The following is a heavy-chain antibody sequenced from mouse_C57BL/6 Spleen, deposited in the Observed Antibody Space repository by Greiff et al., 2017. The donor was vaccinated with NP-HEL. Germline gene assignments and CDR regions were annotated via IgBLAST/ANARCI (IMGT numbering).Heavy chain of an antibody. CDR3: TYGGSSPTWFAY. V-gene: IGHV1-15*01. CDR1: GYTFTDYE. J-gene: IGHJ3*01. D-gene: IGHD1-1*01. Sequence: LVESGAELVRPGASVTLSCKASGYTFTDYEMHWVKQTPVHGLEWIGAIDPETGGTAYNQKFKGKAILTADKSSSTAYMELRSLTSEDSAVYYCTYGGSSPTWFAYWGQGTLVTVSA. CDR2: IDPETGGT.